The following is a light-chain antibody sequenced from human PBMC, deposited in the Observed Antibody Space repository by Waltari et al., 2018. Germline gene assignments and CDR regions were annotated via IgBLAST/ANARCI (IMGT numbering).Light chain of an antibody. Sequence: QLVLTQSPSASASLGASITLTCTLSSGHYSNVIAWLQQLPEKGPRSLMKVNSDGSHSRGTEIPDRFSGSSSGADRYLTISSRQSEDEADYYCQTGGHGTWVFGGGTKLTVL. CDR1: SGHYSNV. J-gene: IGLJ3*02. V-gene: IGLV4-69*01. CDR3: QTGGHGTWV. CDR2: VNSDGSH.